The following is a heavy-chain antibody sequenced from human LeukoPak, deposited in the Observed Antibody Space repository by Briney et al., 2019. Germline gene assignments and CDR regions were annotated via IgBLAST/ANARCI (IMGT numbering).Heavy chain of an antibody. CDR1: GFTFSSYA. CDR3: AKDFSSQSTAVAGRPYYYYYGMDV. J-gene: IGHJ6*04. Sequence: GGSLRLSCAASGFTFSSYAMSWVRQAPGKGLEWVSAISGSGGSTYYADSVKGRFTISRDNSKNTLYLQMNSLRAEDTAVYYCAKDFSSQSTAVAGRPYYYYYGMDVWGKGTTVTVSS. V-gene: IGHV3-23*01. D-gene: IGHD6-19*01. CDR2: ISGSGGST.